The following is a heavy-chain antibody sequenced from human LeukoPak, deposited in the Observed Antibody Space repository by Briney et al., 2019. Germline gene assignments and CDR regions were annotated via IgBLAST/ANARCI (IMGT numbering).Heavy chain of an antibody. V-gene: IGHV3-7*01. Sequence: AGGSLRLSYAVSGFSFSSNCMSWVRQAPGKGLEWVAKIKEDGNEIYYVDSVKGRFTISRDNTKNSLFLQMNSLRAEDTAVYYCATGGAVAGRFAYWGQGTLVTVSS. CDR2: IKEDGNEI. CDR3: ATGGAVAGRFAY. CDR1: GFSFSSNC. D-gene: IGHD6-19*01. J-gene: IGHJ4*02.